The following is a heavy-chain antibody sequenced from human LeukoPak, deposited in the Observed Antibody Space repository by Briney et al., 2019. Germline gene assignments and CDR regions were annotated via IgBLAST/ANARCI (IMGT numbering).Heavy chain of an antibody. CDR2: IWYDGSNK. V-gene: IGHV3-33*01. D-gene: IGHD1-26*01. Sequence: GGSLRLSCAASGFTFSGYPIHWVRQAPGKGLEWVAVIWYDGSNKYYADSVKGRFTISRDNSKNTLYLQMNSLRAEDTAVYYCARVAYSGSSFDYRGQGTLVTVSS. CDR1: GFTFSGYP. J-gene: IGHJ4*02. CDR3: ARVAYSGSSFDY.